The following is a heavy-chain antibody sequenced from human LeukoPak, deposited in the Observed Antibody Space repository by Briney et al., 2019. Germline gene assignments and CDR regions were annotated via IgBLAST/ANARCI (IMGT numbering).Heavy chain of an antibody. D-gene: IGHD3-22*01. CDR3: ARGSPPRRNYDSRGYYSYYFDY. CDR1: GYTFTSYG. J-gene: IGHJ4*02. CDR2: ISAYNGNT. V-gene: IGHV1-18*01. Sequence: ASVKVSCKASGYTFTSYGISWVRQAPGQGLEWMGWISAYNGNTHYAQKLQGRVTMTTDTSTSTVYMEMRSLRSDDTAVYYCARGSPPRRNYDSRGYYSYYFDYWGQGTLVTVSS.